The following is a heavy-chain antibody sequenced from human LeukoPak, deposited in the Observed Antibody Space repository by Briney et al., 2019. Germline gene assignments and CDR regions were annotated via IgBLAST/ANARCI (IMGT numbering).Heavy chain of an antibody. CDR3: VKEGGPFDAFDI. CDR2: IWSDGINR. V-gene: IGHV3-33*06. CDR1: GFTFTTYG. Sequence: GGSLRLSCVASGFTFTTYGMHWVRQAPGKGLEWVAVIWSDGINRFYADSVKGRFTFSRDNSKNTLSLQMDSLRVEDTAVYYCVKEGGPFDAFDIWGHGTVVTVSS. J-gene: IGHJ3*02.